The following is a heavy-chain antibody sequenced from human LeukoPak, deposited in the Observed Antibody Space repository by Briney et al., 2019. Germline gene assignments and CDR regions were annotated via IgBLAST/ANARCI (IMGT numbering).Heavy chain of an antibody. D-gene: IGHD2-15*01. CDR1: GGSISSGDYY. Sequence: SQTLSLTCTVSGGSISSGDYYWSWIRQPPGRGLEWIGYIYYSGRTYYNPSLKSRVTISVDTSKNQFSLKLSSVTAADTAVYYCAIARYCSGGSCYHFDYWGQGTLVTVSS. V-gene: IGHV4-30-4*01. CDR3: AIARYCSGGSCYHFDY. J-gene: IGHJ4*02. CDR2: IYYSGRT.